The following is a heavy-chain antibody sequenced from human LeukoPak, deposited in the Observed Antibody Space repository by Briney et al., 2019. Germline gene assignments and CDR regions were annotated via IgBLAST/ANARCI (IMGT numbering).Heavy chain of an antibody. CDR2: ISYDGSNK. CDR1: GFTFSSYA. Sequence: GGSLRLSCAASGFTFSSYAMHWVRQAPGKGLEWVAVISYDGSNKYYADSVKGRFTISRDNSKNTLYLQMNSLRAEDTAVYYCARSFTAASYSSGWYVWGQGTMVTVSS. D-gene: IGHD6-19*01. V-gene: IGHV3-30-3*01. J-gene: IGHJ3*01. CDR3: ARSFTAASYSSGWYV.